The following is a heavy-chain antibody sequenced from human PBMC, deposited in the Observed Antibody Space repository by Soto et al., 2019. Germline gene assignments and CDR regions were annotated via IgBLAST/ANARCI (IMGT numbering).Heavy chain of an antibody. J-gene: IGHJ3*01. Sequence: GGSLRLSCAASGFTFSSYGMHWVRQAPGKGLEWVAVIWYDGSNKYYADSVKGRFTISRDNSKNTLYLQMNSLRAEDTAVYYCARDARGVIREGAFDVWGQGTMVTVSS. D-gene: IGHD3-10*01. CDR3: ARDARGVIREGAFDV. V-gene: IGHV3-33*01. CDR1: GFTFSSYG. CDR2: IWYDGSNK.